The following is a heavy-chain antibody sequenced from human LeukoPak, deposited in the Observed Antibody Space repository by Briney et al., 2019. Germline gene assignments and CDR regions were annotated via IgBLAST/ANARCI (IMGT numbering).Heavy chain of an antibody. J-gene: IGHJ6*02. D-gene: IGHD6-13*01. CDR2: ISSSSYI. CDR3: ASSAAATMIYYYYGMDV. Sequence: GGSLRLSCAASGFTFSSYSMNWVRQAPGKGLEWVSSISSSSYIYYADSVKGRFTISRDNAKNSLYLQMNSLRAEDTAVYYCASSAAATMIYYYYGMDVWGQGTTVTVSS. V-gene: IGHV3-21*01. CDR1: GFTFSSYS.